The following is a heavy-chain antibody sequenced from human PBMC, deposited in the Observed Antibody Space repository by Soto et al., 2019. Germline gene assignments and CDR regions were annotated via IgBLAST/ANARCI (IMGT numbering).Heavy chain of an antibody. CDR1: GFTFSSYW. CDR3: TYDYGDRRLDY. Sequence: GGSLRLSCAASGFTFSSYWMHWVRQAPGKGLVWVSHINSDGSSTTYADSVKGRFTISRDNAKNTLYLQMNSLRAEDTAVYYCTYDYGDRRLDYWGQGTLVTVSS. D-gene: IGHD4-17*01. V-gene: IGHV3-74*01. CDR2: INSDGSST. J-gene: IGHJ4*02.